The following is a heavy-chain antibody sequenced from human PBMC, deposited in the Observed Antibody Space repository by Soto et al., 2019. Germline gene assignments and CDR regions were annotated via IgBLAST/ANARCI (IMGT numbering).Heavy chain of an antibody. D-gene: IGHD3-22*01. J-gene: IGHJ4*02. CDR2: ISYDGSNK. Sequence: GGSLRLSCAASGFTFSSYAMHWVRQAPGKGLEWVAVISYDGSNKYYADSVKGRFTISRDNSKNTLYLQMNSLRAEDTAVYYCARSMNYYDSSGYYSHFDYWGQGTLVTVSS. CDR3: ARSMNYYDSSGYYSHFDY. CDR1: GFTFSSYA. V-gene: IGHV3-30-3*01.